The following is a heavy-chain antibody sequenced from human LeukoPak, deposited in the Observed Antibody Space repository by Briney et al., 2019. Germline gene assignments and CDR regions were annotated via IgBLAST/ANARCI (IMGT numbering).Heavy chain of an antibody. CDR2: IYYSGST. CDR3: AREWDSGYDPGLFDY. CDR1: GGSISPLY. D-gene: IGHD5-12*01. J-gene: IGHJ4*02. V-gene: IGHV4-59*11. Sequence: SETLSLTCTVSGGSISPLYWGWIRQPPGKGLEFIGYIYYSGSTNFNPSLKSRVTISVDTSKNQFSLKLSSVTAADTAVYYCAREWDSGYDPGLFDYWGQGTLVTVSS.